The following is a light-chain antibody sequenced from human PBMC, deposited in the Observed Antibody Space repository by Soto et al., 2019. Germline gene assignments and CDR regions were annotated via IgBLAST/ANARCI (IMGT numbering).Light chain of an antibody. CDR3: QQYGSSKT. Sequence: EIVLTQSPGTLSLSPGERATLSCRASQSVPTNYLAWYQQKPGQAPRLLIYGASSRATGIPDRFSGSGSGTDFTLTISRLEPEYLSVYYCQQYGSSKTFGQGHKVEIK. CDR2: GAS. J-gene: IGKJ1*01. CDR1: QSVPTNY. V-gene: IGKV3-20*01.